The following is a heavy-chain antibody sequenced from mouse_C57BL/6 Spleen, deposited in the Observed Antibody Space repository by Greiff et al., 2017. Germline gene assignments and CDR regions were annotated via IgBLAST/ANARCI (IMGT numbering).Heavy chain of an antibody. V-gene: IGHV5-17*01. Sequence: EVKLVESGGGLVKPGGSLKLSCAASGFTFSDYGMHWVRQAPEKGLEWVAYISSGSSTIYYADTVKGRFTISRDNAKNTLFLQMTSLRSVDTAMYYCARAPLYSYYFDYWGQGTTLTVSS. CDR1: GFTFSDYG. D-gene: IGHD2-12*01. J-gene: IGHJ2*01. CDR3: ARAPLYSYYFDY. CDR2: ISSGSSTI.